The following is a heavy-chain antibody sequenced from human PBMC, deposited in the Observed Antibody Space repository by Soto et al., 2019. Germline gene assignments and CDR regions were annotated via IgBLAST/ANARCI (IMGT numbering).Heavy chain of an antibody. V-gene: IGHV4-59*01. Sequence: QVQLQESGPGLVKPSETLSLTCTVSGGSISSYYWSWIRQPPGKGLEWIGYIYYSGSTNYNPSLMCRVTISVDTSKNQFSLKLSSVTAADTAVYYCARYSRDYGGNSDSWRFDYWGQGTQVTVSS. CDR1: GGSISSYY. CDR2: IYYSGST. D-gene: IGHD4-17*01. J-gene: IGHJ4*02. CDR3: ARYSRDYGGNSDSWRFDY.